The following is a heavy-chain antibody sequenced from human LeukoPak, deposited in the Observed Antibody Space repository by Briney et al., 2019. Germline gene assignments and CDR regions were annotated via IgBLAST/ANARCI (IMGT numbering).Heavy chain of an antibody. CDR3: ARVHRELRAY. V-gene: IGHV1-8*01. CDR2: MNPNSGFT. D-gene: IGHD2-21*01. CDR1: GYTFTNYD. J-gene: IGHJ4*02. Sequence: GASVKVSCKASGYTFTNYDINWVRQGTGQGLEWMGYMNPNSGFTTYAQKFQGRVTMTRDTSISTAYMELSSLRSDDTAVYYCARVHRELRAYWGQGTQVTVSS.